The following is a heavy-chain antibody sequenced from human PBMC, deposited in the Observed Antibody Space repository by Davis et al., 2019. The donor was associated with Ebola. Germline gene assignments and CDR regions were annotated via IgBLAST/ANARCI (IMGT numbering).Heavy chain of an antibody. J-gene: IGHJ3*01. D-gene: IGHD6-19*01. CDR2: IYPDDSES. CDR1: GYRFPTYY. Sequence: GESLKISCKGSGYRFPTYYIAWVRQMPGEGLELMGIIYPDDSESKYSPSFEGQVTISVDKSTNTAYLQWSSLKASDSGMYYCARAQWLRREGGFDVWGQGTMVTVSS. CDR3: ARAQWLRREGGFDV. V-gene: IGHV5-51*01.